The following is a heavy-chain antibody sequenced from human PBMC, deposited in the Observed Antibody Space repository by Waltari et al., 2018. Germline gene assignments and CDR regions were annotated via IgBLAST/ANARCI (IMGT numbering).Heavy chain of an antibody. CDR2: IYSGGST. D-gene: IGHD6-13*01. CDR3: ARTPAAGTGWYFDY. V-gene: IGHV3-53*01. J-gene: IGHJ4*02. CDR1: GFTVSSNY. Sequence: EVQLVESGGGLIQPGGSLRLSCAASGFTVSSNYMSWVRQAPGKGLAWVSVIYSGGSTYYADSVKGRFTISRDNSKNTLYLQMNSLRAEDTAVYYCARTPAAGTGWYFDYWGQGTLVTVSS.